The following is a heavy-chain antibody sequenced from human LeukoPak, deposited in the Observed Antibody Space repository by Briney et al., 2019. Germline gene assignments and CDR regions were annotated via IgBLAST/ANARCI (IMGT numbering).Heavy chain of an antibody. D-gene: IGHD3-10*01. CDR3: AKRPRGNYLDPFDY. CDR2: VSGSGSTT. Sequence: QPGGSLRLSCAASGFTFSSYGMGWVRQAPGKGLEWVSAVSGSGSTTYYADSVKGRFTISRDNSKNRLYLQMNSLRAEDTAVYYCAKRPRGNYLDPFDYWGQGTLVTVSS. V-gene: IGHV3-23*01. CDR1: GFTFSSYG. J-gene: IGHJ4*02.